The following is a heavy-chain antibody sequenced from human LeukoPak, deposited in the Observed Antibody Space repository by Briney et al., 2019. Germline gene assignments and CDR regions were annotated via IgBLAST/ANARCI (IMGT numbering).Heavy chain of an antibody. J-gene: IGHJ4*02. CDR3: ARDWDDSSGYPFDY. CDR2: IKQDGSEK. Sequence: GGSLRLSCAASGFTFSSYWMSWVRQAPGKGLEWVANIKQDGSEKYYVDSVKGRFTISRDNAKNSLYLQMDSLRAEDTAVYYCARDWDDSSGYPFDYWGQGTLVTVSS. D-gene: IGHD3-22*01. V-gene: IGHV3-7*01. CDR1: GFTFSSYW.